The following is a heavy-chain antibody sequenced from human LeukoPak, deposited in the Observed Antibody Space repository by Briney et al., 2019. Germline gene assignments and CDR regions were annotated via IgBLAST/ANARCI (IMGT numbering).Heavy chain of an antibody. V-gene: IGHV6-1*01. CDR3: ARGFFASGWAS. CDR1: GDSVTNKNAA. Sequence: SQTLSLTCAISGDSVTNKNAAWNWIRHSPSRGLEWLGRTYYTSRWNNEYAESVKSRITISTDASKNQFSLQINSVTPEDTAVYYCARGFFASGWASWGQGTLVTVSS. J-gene: IGHJ5*02. D-gene: IGHD6-19*01. CDR2: TYYTSRWNN.